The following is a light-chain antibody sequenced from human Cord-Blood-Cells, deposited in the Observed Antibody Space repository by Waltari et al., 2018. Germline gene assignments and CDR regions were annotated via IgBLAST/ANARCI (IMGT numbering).Light chain of an antibody. CDR1: TTDVGSLDY. CDR3: SSYTSSSTRV. CDR2: EVS. J-gene: IGLJ2*01. Sequence: QSALTKPAPVPGSPGPYSTLPCTGTTTDVGSLDYVSWYQQHQGKAPKLIIYEVSNRPSGVSNRFSGSKSGNTASLTISGLQAEDEADYYCSSYTSSSTRVFGGGTKLTVL. V-gene: IGLV2-14*01.